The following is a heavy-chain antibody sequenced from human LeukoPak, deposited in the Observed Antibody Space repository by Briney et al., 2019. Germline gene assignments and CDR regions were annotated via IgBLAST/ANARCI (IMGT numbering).Heavy chain of an antibody. V-gene: IGHV3-7*01. CDR1: GFTFSTYN. J-gene: IGHJ4*02. Sequence: GESLRLSCAASGFTFSTYNMNWVRQAPGKGLEWVANIRQDGSEIYYVDSVKGRFTISRDNAKNSLFLQMNSLRAEDTAVYYCARDKIVGATYFDYWGQGTLVTVSS. D-gene: IGHD1-26*01. CDR3: ARDKIVGATYFDY. CDR2: IRQDGSEI.